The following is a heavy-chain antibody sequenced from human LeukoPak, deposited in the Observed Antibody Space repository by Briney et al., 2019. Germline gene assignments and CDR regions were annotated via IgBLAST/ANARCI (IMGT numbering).Heavy chain of an antibody. J-gene: IGHJ4*02. V-gene: IGHV1-2*02. CDR2: INPNSGGT. D-gene: IGHD2-15*01. CDR1: GYTFTGYY. Sequence: ASVKVSCKASGYTFTGYYMHWVRQAPGQGLEWMGWINPNSGGTNYAQKFQGRVTITADKSTSTAYMELSSLRSEDTAVYYCARRYCSGGSCNYGIDYWGQGTLVTVSS. CDR3: ARRYCSGGSCNYGIDY.